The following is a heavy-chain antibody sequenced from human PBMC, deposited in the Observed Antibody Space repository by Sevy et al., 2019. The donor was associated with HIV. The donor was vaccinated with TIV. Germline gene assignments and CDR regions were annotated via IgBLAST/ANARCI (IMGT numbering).Heavy chain of an antibody. J-gene: IGHJ6*04. CDR3: AREGPVGGMDV. CDR2: ISFNGSHV. Sequence: GGSLRLSCAASGFSFSDYYMSWVRLSPGKGLEWVSYISFNGSHVYYIEAVKGRFTISRDNGRNSLFLQMNNLRVDDTSVYFCAREGPVGGMDVWGKGTTVTVSS. CDR1: GFSFSDYY. D-gene: IGHD2-2*01. V-gene: IGHV3-11*04.